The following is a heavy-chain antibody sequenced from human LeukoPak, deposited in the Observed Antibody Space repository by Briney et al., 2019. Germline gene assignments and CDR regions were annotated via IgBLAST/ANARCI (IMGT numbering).Heavy chain of an antibody. V-gene: IGHV3-64*04. CDR1: GFTFSSYA. J-gene: IGHJ4*02. Sequence: GGSLRLSCSASGFTFSSYAMHWFRQAPGKGLEYVSAISSNGGSTYYADSVKGRFTISRDNSKNTLYLQMNSLRAEDTAVYYCAKDGTYYDSSGYYYGSYFDYWGQGTLVTVSS. CDR2: ISSNGGST. D-gene: IGHD3-22*01. CDR3: AKDGTYYDSSGYYYGSYFDY.